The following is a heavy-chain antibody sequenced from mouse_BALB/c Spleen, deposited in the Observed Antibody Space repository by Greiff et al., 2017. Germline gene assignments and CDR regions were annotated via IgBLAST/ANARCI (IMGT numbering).Heavy chain of an antibody. J-gene: IGHJ1*01. V-gene: IGHV2-6-7*01. CDR2: IWGDGST. CDR3: ARRRGDPYWYFDV. CDR1: GFSLTGYG. D-gene: IGHD3-3*01. Sequence: QVQLQQSGPGLVAPSQSLSITCTVSGFSLTGYGVNWVRQPPGKGLEWLGMIWGDGSTDYNSALKSRLSISKDNSKSQVFLKMNSLQTDDTARYYCARRRGDPYWYFDVWGAGTTVTVSS.